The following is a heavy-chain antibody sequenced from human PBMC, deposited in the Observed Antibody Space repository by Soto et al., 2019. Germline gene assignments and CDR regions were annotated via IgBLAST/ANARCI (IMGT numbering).Heavy chain of an antibody. J-gene: IGHJ4*02. Sequence: QVQLVESGGGVVQPGRSLRLSCAASGFTFSSYGMHWVRQAPGKGLEWVAVISYDGSNKYYADSVKGRFTISRDNSKNTLYLQMNSLRVEDTAVYYCAKDKRAVVVTAPFDYWGQGTLVTVSS. D-gene: IGHD2-21*02. CDR2: ISYDGSNK. V-gene: IGHV3-30*18. CDR3: AKDKRAVVVTAPFDY. CDR1: GFTFSSYG.